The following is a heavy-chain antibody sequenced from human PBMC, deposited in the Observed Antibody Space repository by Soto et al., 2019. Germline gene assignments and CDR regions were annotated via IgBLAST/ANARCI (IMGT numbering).Heavy chain of an antibody. D-gene: IGHD3-22*01. Sequence: QVQLVESGGGVVQPGRSLRLSCAASGFTFSGHGMHWVRQAPGKGLEWVGVIWYDGNNKCYADSVKGRFTISRDNTKNPLYLQMNSLRAEDTAVYYCARDADTSGYFHYADYWGQGTVVTVSS. CDR1: GFTFSGHG. CDR2: IWYDGNNK. CDR3: ARDADTSGYFHYADY. J-gene: IGHJ4*02. V-gene: IGHV3-33*01.